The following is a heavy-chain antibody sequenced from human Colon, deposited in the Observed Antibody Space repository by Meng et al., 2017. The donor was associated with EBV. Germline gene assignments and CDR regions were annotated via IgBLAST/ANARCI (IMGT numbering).Heavy chain of an antibody. CDR3: ARAEYYNWFDP. V-gene: IGHV4-30-4*01. Sequence: QVQVQESGPGLVKPSQTLSPTCTVSGGSMSSGDYFWNLIRQPPGKGLEWIGYIYYSGNTYYNPSLKSRVTISIDTSKNQFSLKLSSVTAADTAVYYCARAEYYNWFDPWGQGTLVTVSS. CDR1: GGSMSSGDYF. D-gene: IGHD1-14*01. J-gene: IGHJ5*02. CDR2: IYYSGNT.